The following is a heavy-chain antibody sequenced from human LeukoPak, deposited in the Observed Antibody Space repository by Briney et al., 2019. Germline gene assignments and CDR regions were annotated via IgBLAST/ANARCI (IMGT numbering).Heavy chain of an antibody. J-gene: IGHJ4*02. CDR1: GGSFSGYY. V-gene: IGHV4-34*01. Sequence: PSETLSLTCAVYGGSFSGYYWSWIRQPPGKGLEWIGEINHSGSTNYNPSLKSRVTISVDTSKNQYSLKLSSVTAADTAVYYCARSYEVATNGMNWGYYFDYWGQGTLVTVSS. D-gene: IGHD5-12*01. CDR2: INHSGST. CDR3: ARSYEVATNGMNWGYYFDY.